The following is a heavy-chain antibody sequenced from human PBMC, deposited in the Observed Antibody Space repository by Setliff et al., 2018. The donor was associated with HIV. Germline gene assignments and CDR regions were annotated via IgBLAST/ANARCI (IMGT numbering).Heavy chain of an antibody. CDR2: INNISSTI. J-gene: IGHJ4*02. CDR3: TRTSRAAY. V-gene: IGHV3-48*01. CDR1: GFTFSAYS. D-gene: IGHD6-25*01. Sequence: GGSLRLSCVASGFTFSAYSMNWVRQAPGKGLEWVSYINNISSTISYADSVKGRFTISRDNAKSSLYLQMNSLRAEDTAVYYCTRTSRAAYWGRGTLVTVSS.